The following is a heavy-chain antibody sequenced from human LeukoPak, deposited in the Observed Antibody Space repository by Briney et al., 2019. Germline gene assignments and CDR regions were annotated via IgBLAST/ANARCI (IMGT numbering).Heavy chain of an antibody. Sequence: SETLSLTCAVYGGSFSGYYWSWIRQPPGKGLEWIGEINHSGSTNYNPSLKSRVTISVDTSKNQFSLKLSPVTAADTAVYYCARGYPGFDYWGQGTLVTVSS. CDR2: INHSGST. CDR3: ARGYPGFDY. CDR1: GGSFSGYY. V-gene: IGHV4-34*01. J-gene: IGHJ4*02.